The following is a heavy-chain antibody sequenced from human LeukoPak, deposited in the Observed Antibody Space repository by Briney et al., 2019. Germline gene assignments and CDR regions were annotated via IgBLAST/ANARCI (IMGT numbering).Heavy chain of an antibody. Sequence: ASVKVSCKASGYTFTDFDINWVRQAPGRGREWMGWMNPNSGNTVYAQKFQGRVTMTRDTSINTGRMELTSLTSEDTAVYYCARALDRSYYYVYLSWGQGTVISVSS. J-gene: IGHJ5*02. CDR1: GYTFTDFD. V-gene: IGHV1-8*01. D-gene: IGHD3-16*01. CDR2: MNPNSGNT. CDR3: ARALDRSYYYVYLS.